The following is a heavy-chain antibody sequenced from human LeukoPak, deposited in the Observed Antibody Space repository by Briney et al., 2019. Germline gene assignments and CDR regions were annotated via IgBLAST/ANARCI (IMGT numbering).Heavy chain of an antibody. J-gene: IGHJ6*02. CDR3: ARFGPQTFGELLLEDYYDMDV. D-gene: IGHD3-10*01. V-gene: IGHV4-34*01. Sequence: PSETLSLTCAVYGGSFSGYYWSWIRQPPGKGLEWIGEINHSGSTNYNPSLKSRVTISVDTSKNQFSLKLSSVTAADTAVYYCARFGPQTFGELLLEDYYDMDVWGQGTTVTVSS. CDR1: GGSFSGYY. CDR2: INHSGST.